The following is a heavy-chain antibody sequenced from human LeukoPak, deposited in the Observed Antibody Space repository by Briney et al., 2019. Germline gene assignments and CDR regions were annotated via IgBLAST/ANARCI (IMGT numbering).Heavy chain of an antibody. J-gene: IGHJ4*02. CDR1: GGSISSGSYY. CDR2: IYTSGST. Sequence: SETLSLTGTVSGGSISSGSYYWSWIRQPAGKGLEWIGRIYTSGSTNYNPSLKSRVTISVDTSKNQFSLKLSSVTAADTAVYYCAREGKYYYDSSGYSWGQGTLVTVSS. CDR3: AREGKYYYDSSGYS. V-gene: IGHV4-61*02. D-gene: IGHD3-22*01.